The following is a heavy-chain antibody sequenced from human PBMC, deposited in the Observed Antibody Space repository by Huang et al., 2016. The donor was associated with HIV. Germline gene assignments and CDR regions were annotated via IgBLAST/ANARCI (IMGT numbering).Heavy chain of an antibody. CDR1: GFSFSNYG. J-gene: IGHJ6*02. D-gene: IGHD6-19*01. V-gene: IGHV3-30*18. Sequence: QVQLVESGGGVVQPGRSLRLTCAASGFSFSNYGRHWVRQAPGKGMELVAVIAYDGNNKDYADSVKGRFTISRDKSNNTLFLQMNSLRAEDTAVYYCGKDWTGSSGWFTLHYYYYGMDVWGQGTTVTVSS. CDR3: GKDWTGSSGWFTLHYYYYGMDV. CDR2: IAYDGNNK.